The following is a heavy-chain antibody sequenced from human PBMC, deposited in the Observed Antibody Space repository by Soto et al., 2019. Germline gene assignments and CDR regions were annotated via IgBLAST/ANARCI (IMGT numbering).Heavy chain of an antibody. D-gene: IGHD3-10*01. CDR3: AKDLVSNYYGSGNGDYFDY. Sequence: GGSLRLSCAASGFTFSSYAMSWVRQAPGKGLEWVSAISGSGGSTYYADSVKGRFTISRDNSKNTLYLQMNSLRAEDTAVYYCAKDLVSNYYGSGNGDYFDYWGQGTLVTVSS. J-gene: IGHJ4*02. V-gene: IGHV3-23*01. CDR2: ISGSGGST. CDR1: GFTFSSYA.